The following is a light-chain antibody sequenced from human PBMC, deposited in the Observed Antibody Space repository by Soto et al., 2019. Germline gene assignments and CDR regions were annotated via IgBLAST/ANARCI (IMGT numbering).Light chain of an antibody. Sequence: EIVMTQSPATLSVSPGERATLSCRASQSVSSNLAWYQQKPGQAPRLLIYGASTRATGIPARFSGSGSGTEFTLTISSLQSEDFAVYNCQQYNIWPPLTFGGGTKVE. CDR1: QSVSSN. J-gene: IGKJ4*01. CDR2: GAS. V-gene: IGKV3-15*01. CDR3: QQYNIWPPLT.